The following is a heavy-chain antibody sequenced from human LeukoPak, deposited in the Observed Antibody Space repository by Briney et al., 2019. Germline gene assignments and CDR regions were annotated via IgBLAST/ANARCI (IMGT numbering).Heavy chain of an antibody. CDR1: GGSISSSNYY. D-gene: IGHD3-3*01. V-gene: IGHV4-39*07. Sequence: PSETLSLTCIVSGGSISSSNYYWGWIRQPPGKGLECIGSIYYSGSSYYNPSLKSRVTISVDTSKNQFSLKLRSVTAADTAVYYCARGARTIFGVVIMEKWFDPWGQGTLVTVSS. CDR3: ARGARTIFGVVIMEKWFDP. J-gene: IGHJ5*02. CDR2: IYYSGSS.